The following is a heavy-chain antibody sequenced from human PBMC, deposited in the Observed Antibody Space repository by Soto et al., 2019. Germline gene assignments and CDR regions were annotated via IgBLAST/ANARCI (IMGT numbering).Heavy chain of an antibody. D-gene: IGHD3-22*01. CDR1: GFTVSSNY. Sequence: GGSLRLSCAASGFTVSSNYMSWVRQAPGKGLEWVSVIYSGGSTYYADSVKGRFTISRDNSKNTLYLQMNSLRAEDTAVYYCAREKGQESSDSSGYSHWYFDLWGRGTLVTVSS. V-gene: IGHV3-53*01. CDR3: AREKGQESSDSSGYSHWYFDL. J-gene: IGHJ2*01. CDR2: IYSGGST.